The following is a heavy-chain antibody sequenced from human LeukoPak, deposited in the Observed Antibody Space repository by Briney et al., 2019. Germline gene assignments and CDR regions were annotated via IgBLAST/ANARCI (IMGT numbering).Heavy chain of an antibody. CDR2: ISYDGSNK. CDR3: AKLPPNYYDSNDAFDI. J-gene: IGHJ3*02. Sequence: PGGSLRLSCAASGFTFSSYGMHWVRQAPGKGLEWVAIISYDGSNKYYADSVKGRFTISRDNSKNTLYLQMNSLRAEDTAVYYCAKLPPNYYDSNDAFDIWGQGTMVTVSS. CDR1: GFTFSSYG. V-gene: IGHV3-30*18. D-gene: IGHD3-22*01.